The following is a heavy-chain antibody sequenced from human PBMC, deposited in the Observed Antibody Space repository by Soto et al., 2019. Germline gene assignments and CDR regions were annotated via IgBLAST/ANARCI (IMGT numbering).Heavy chain of an antibody. Sequence: QLQLQESGPGLVKPSETLSLTCTVSGGSISSSNYYWDWIRQPPGKGLEWIGSIYYNGSTYYNPSLKSRVTISVDTSKNQFSLKLSSVTAADTAVYYCARHYGDYYYYYGMDVWGQGTTVTVSS. J-gene: IGHJ6*02. D-gene: IGHD4-17*01. V-gene: IGHV4-39*01. CDR3: ARHYGDYYYYYGMDV. CDR2: IYYNGST. CDR1: GGSISSSNYY.